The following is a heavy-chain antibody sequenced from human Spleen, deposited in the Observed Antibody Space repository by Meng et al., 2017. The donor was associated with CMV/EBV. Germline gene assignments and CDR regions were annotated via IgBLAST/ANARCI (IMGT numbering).Heavy chain of an antibody. CDR1: GFTFSSFW. Sequence: GGSLRLSCTASGFTFSSFWMHWVRQAPGKGLAWVAHIRPDGAEKWYVESVKGRFTISRDNAKSSLFLQMNSLRAEDTAVSYCARDPDGMDVWGQGTTVTVSS. CDR3: ARDPDGMDV. V-gene: IGHV3-7*01. CDR2: IRPDGAEK. J-gene: IGHJ6*02.